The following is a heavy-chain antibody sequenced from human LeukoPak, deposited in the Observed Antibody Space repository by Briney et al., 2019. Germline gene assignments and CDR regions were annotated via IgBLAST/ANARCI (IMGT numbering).Heavy chain of an antibody. V-gene: IGHV3-30*18. D-gene: IGHD6-13*01. CDR2: ISYDGSNK. J-gene: IGHJ4*02. CDR3: AKGGLAAAEDY. CDR1: GFTFSSYG. Sequence: GGSLRLSCAASGFTFSSYGMHWVRQAPGKGLEWVAVISYDGSNKYYADSVKGRFTISRDNSKNTLYLQMNSLRAEDTAVYYCAKGGLAAAEDYWGQGTLVTVSS.